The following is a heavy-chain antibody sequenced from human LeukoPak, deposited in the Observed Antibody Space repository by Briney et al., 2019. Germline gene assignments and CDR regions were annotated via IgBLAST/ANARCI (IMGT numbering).Heavy chain of an antibody. Sequence: ASVNVSFRASGYTFTVYYMHWVRQARGQGREGRVGINPNRCDRNCTQKFQGRVTMNRDTSISTAYMELSRLRSDETAVYYCASESNYYDSSGFHPWGQGTLVTVSS. CDR3: ASESNYYDSSGFHP. V-gene: IGHV1-2*02. J-gene: IGHJ5*02. CDR1: GYTFTVYY. CDR2: INPNRCDR. D-gene: IGHD3-22*01.